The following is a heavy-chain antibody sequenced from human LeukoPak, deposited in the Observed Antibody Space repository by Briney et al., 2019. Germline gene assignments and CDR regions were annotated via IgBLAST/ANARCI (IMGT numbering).Heavy chain of an antibody. J-gene: IGHJ4*02. CDR1: GFTFSSYW. Sequence: PGGSLRLSCAASGFTFSSYWMSWVRQAPGKGLEWVANIKEDGSESYSVDSVRGRFTISRDNAKNSLYLQMNSLRAEDTAVYYCAKVSWFGDHRGDYWGQGTLVTVSS. CDR3: AKVSWFGDHRGDY. D-gene: IGHD3-10*01. V-gene: IGHV3-7*01. CDR2: IKEDGSES.